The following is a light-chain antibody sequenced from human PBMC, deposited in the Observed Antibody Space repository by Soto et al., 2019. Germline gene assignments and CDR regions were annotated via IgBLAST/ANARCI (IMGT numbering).Light chain of an antibody. Sequence: EVMLTHSPVTLSLSPGERATLSCRASQSFRGLLAWYQQKPGQAPRLLIYGASTRATGIPARFSGSGSGTEFTLTISSLQSEDFAVYYCQQYNNWPLFGQGTKVDIK. CDR1: QSFRGL. J-gene: IGKJ1*01. V-gene: IGKV3-15*01. CDR2: GAS. CDR3: QQYNNWPL.